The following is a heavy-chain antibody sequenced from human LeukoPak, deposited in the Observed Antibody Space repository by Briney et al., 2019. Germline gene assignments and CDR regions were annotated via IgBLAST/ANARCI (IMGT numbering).Heavy chain of an antibody. V-gene: IGHV4-39*01. CDR3: AKHFYPDWFGP. D-gene: IGHD2/OR15-2a*01. CDR2: IHYRGNT. Sequence: SETLSLTCIVSGGSISGNDYFWGWIRQPPGKGLEWIGNIHYRGNTHYNPCLKSRVTVSIDTSKSQISLKLSSVTAADTAIYYCAKHFYPDWFGPWGQGTLVTVSS. CDR1: GGSISGNDYF. J-gene: IGHJ5*02.